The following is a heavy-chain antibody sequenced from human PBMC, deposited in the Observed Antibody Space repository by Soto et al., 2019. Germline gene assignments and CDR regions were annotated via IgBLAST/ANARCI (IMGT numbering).Heavy chain of an antibody. Sequence: DVQLLESGGGLVQPGGSLRLSCAASGFSFSSYAMVWVRQAPGKGLEWVAVISARGGSSYFADSVKGRFTLSRHNSKNVLSLEMNSLRAEDTAIYFCAKGSIEYSASVDNWGQGTLVVVSS. CDR1: GFSFSSYA. CDR3: AKGSIEYSASVDN. V-gene: IGHV3-23*01. J-gene: IGHJ4*02. CDR2: ISARGGSS. D-gene: IGHD5-12*01.